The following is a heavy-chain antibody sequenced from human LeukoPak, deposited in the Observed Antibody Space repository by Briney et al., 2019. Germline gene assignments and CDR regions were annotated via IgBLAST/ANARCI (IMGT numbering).Heavy chain of an antibody. J-gene: IGHJ3*01. Sequence: PSETLSLTCTVSGDSISSYYWSWIRQPPGKELEWIGYIYYSGSTNCNPSLKSRVTISVDTSKNQFSLKLSSVTAADTAVYFCARSERIIMILGGAFDVWGQGTMVTVSS. CDR2: IYYSGST. CDR3: ARSERIIMILGGAFDV. V-gene: IGHV4-59*08. D-gene: IGHD3-22*01. CDR1: GDSISSYY.